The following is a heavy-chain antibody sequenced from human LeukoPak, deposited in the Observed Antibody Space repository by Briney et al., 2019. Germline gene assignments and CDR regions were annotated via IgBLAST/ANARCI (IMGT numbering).Heavy chain of an antibody. CDR3: ATAFPQVGAFDY. V-gene: IGHV3-48*03. CDR2: ISSSGSTI. D-gene: IGHD1-26*01. CDR1: GFTFSSYE. J-gene: IGHJ4*02. Sequence: GGSLRLSRAASGFTFSSYEMNWVRQAPGKGLEWVSYISSSGSTIYYADSVKGRFTISRDNAKNSLYLQMNSLRAEDTAVYYCATAFPQVGAFDYWGQGTLVSVSS.